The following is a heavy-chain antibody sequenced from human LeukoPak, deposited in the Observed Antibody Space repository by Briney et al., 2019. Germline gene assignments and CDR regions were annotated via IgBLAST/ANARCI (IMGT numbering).Heavy chain of an antibody. D-gene: IGHD3-22*01. CDR3: ASYYYDSSAYYGPFDY. V-gene: IGHV4-39*01. CDR2: IYYSGST. Sequence: SETLSLTCTVSGGSISSGDYYWSWIRQPPGKGLEWIGSIYYSGSTYYNPSLKSRVTISVDTSKNQFSLKLSSVTAADTAVYYCASYYYDSSAYYGPFDYWGQGTLVTVSS. CDR1: GGSISSGDYY. J-gene: IGHJ4*02.